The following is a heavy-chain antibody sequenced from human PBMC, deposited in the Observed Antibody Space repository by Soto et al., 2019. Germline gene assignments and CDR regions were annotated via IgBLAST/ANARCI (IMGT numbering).Heavy chain of an antibody. CDR3: ARDKYMGVF. CDR1: GLTVNTYS. D-gene: IGHD6-6*01. J-gene: IGHJ4*02. Sequence: EVQLVESGGGFVQPGGSLRLSCAASGLTVNTYSPTWVRQAPGKGLEWVSYISSSGTVYYADSVKGRFTISRDTAENSVYLQMNSLRVEDTAVDYCARDKYMGVFWGQGTRVIVSS. CDR2: ISSSGTV. V-gene: IGHV3-48*01.